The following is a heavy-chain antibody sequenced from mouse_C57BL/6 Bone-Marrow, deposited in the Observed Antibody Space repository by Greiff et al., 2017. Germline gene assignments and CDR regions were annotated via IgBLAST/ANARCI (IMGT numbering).Heavy chain of an antibody. J-gene: IGHJ1*03. CDR3: AREVYYYGSSWWYFDV. Sequence: EVQVVESEGGLVQPGSSMKLSCTASGFTFSDYYMAWVRQVPEKGLEWVANINYDGSSNYYLDSLKSRFIISRDNAKNILYLQMSSLKSEDTATYYCAREVYYYGSSWWYFDVWGTGTTVTVSS. CDR1: GFTFSDYY. V-gene: IGHV5-16*01. CDR2: INYDGSSN. D-gene: IGHD1-1*01.